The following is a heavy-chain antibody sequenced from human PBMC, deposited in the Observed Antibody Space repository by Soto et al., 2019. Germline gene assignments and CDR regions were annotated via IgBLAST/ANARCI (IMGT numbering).Heavy chain of an antibody. Sequence: PSQTLSLTCAISGDSVSSNSAAWNWIRQSPSRGLEWLGRTYYRSKWYNDYAVSVKSRITINPDTSKNQFSLQLNSVTPEDTAVYYCARDMPLTGDHYYGMDVWGQGTTVTVSS. J-gene: IGHJ6*02. CDR3: ARDMPLTGDHYYGMDV. D-gene: IGHD1-20*01. CDR2: TYYRSKWYN. V-gene: IGHV6-1*01. CDR1: GDSVSSNSAA.